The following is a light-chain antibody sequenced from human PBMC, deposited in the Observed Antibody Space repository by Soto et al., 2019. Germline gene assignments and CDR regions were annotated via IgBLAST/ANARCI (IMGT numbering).Light chain of an antibody. J-gene: IGKJ1*01. CDR3: QQSYSTPRT. CDR2: AAS. CDR1: QSISSY. Sequence: EIQMTQSPSSLSASLGDRVTLPCRASQSISSYLTWYQQKPGKAPKLLIYAASSMHSGFPSRFSGSGSGTDFTLTISSLQPDDFATYDGQQSYSTPRTFGQGTKVDIK. V-gene: IGKV1-39*01.